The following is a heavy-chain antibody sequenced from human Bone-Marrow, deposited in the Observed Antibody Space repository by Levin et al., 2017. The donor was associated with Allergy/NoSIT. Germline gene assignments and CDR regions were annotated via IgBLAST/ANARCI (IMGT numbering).Heavy chain of an antibody. CDR3: ARDGRVGATKRAIDY. V-gene: IGHV3-30-3*01. CDR1: GFTFSSYA. J-gene: IGHJ4*02. CDR2: ISYDGSKK. D-gene: IGHD1-26*01. Sequence: PGESLKISCAASGFTFSSYAMHWVRQAPGKGLEWVAVISYDGSKKYYADSVKGRFTISRDNSKNTLYLQMNSLRAEDTAVYYCARDGRVGATKRAIDYRGQGTLVTVSS.